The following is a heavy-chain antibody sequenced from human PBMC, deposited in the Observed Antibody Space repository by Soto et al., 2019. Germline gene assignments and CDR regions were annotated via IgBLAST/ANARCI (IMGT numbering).Heavy chain of an antibody. D-gene: IGHD2-2*01. Sequence: QVQLVQSGAEVKKPGASVKVSCKASGYTFTSYDINWVRQATGQGLEWMGWMNPNSGNTGYAQKFQGRVTMTRNTSXXTXYXXLSSLRSEDTAVYYCAGGIVLVPAARYYYYYGMDVWGQGTTVTVSS. CDR3: AGGIVLVPAARYYYYYGMDV. CDR2: MNPNSGNT. J-gene: IGHJ6*02. CDR1: GYTFTSYD. V-gene: IGHV1-8*01.